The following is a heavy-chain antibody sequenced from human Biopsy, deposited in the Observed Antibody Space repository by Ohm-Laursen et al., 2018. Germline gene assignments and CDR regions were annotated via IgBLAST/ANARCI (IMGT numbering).Heavy chain of an antibody. J-gene: IGHJ6*02. CDR3: ARDSGILNYGNFKYYHYYGMDA. D-gene: IGHD4-11*01. CDR1: VDSVTKYY. V-gene: IGHV4-59*02. Sequence: LSLTCAVSVDSVTKYYWSWIRQPPGKGLEWIGHIYYSVMTNYNPSLQSRVSISVDTSRNQVSLTLSSVTAADTAVYYCARDSGILNYGNFKYYHYYGMDAWGQGTTVTVSS. CDR2: IYYSVMT.